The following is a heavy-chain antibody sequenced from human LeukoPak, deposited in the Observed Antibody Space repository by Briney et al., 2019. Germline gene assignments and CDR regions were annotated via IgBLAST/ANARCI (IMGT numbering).Heavy chain of an antibody. Sequence: PSETLSLTCTVSGGSISSGGYYWSWIRQHPGKGLEWIGYIYYSGSTYYNPSLKSRVTISVDTSKNQFSLKLSSVTAADTAVYYCARESLTIFGVVTPLDVWGQGTTVTVSS. CDR3: ARESLTIFGVVTPLDV. CDR2: IYYSGST. CDR1: GGSISSGGYY. V-gene: IGHV4-31*03. D-gene: IGHD3-3*01. J-gene: IGHJ6*02.